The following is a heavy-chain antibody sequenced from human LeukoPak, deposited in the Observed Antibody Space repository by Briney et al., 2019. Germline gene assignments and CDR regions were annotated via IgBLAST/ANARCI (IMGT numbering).Heavy chain of an antibody. Sequence: VASVKVSCKASGGTFSSYAISWVRQAPGQGLEWMGRIIPILGIANYAQKFQGRVTITADRSTSTAYMELSSLRSEDTAVYYCASPPGGNYYDSSGYYLEWGQGTLVTVSS. V-gene: IGHV1-69*04. J-gene: IGHJ4*02. CDR2: IIPILGIA. CDR3: ASPPGGNYYDSSGYYLE. D-gene: IGHD3-22*01. CDR1: GGTFSSYA.